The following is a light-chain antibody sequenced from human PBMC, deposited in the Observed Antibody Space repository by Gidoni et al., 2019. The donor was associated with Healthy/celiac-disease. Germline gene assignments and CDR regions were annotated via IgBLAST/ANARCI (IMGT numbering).Light chain of an antibody. CDR2: GAS. Sequence: EIVLTQSPGTLSLSPGERATLSCRASHSVSSSYLAWYQQKPGQAPRLLTYGASSRATGIPDRFSGSGSGTDFTLTISRLEPEDFAVYYCQQYGSSPWTFGQGTKVEIK. V-gene: IGKV3-20*01. CDR3: QQYGSSPWT. J-gene: IGKJ1*01. CDR1: HSVSSSY.